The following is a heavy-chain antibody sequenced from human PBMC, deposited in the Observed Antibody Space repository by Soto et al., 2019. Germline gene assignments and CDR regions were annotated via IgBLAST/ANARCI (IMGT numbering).Heavy chain of an antibody. J-gene: IGHJ4*02. CDR1: GYTFTSYY. CDR3: ARGYYDSSGYYLWATTDYFDY. V-gene: IGHV1-46*01. D-gene: IGHD3-22*01. CDR2: INPSGGST. Sequence: ASVKVSCKASGYTFTSYYMHWVRQAPGQGLEWMGIINPSGGSTSYAQKFQGRVTMTRDTSTSTVYMGLSSLRSEDTAVYYCARGYYDSSGYYLWATTDYFDYWGQGTLVTVSS.